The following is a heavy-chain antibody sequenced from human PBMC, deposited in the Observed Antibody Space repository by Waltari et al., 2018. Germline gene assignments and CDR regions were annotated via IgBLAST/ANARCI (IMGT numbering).Heavy chain of an antibody. V-gene: IGHV3-21*01. CDR3: ARDRTYGSGTHGAV. Sequence: EVQLVESGGGLVKPGGSLRLSCAASGFTFSSYSMNWVRQAPGKGLEWVSSISSSSSYRYYADSVRGRFTISRDNAKNSLYLQMNSLRAEDTAVYYCARDRTYGSGTHGAVWGQGTLVTVSS. CDR2: ISSSSSYR. D-gene: IGHD3-10*01. CDR1: GFTFSSYS. J-gene: IGHJ4*02.